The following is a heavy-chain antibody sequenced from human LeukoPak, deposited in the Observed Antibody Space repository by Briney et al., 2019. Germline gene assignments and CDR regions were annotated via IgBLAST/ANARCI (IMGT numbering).Heavy chain of an antibody. CDR1: GFTFSSYA. CDR2: IIGGGGST. J-gene: IGHJ4*02. Sequence: PGGSLRLSCSASGFTFSSYAMSWVRQAPGKGREWGSAIIGGGGSTYYADSVKGRFTISRHNSKNTLYLQMNSLSAEDTAVYYCAHHPSDYWGQGTLVTVSS. CDR3: AHHPSDY. V-gene: IGHV3-23*01.